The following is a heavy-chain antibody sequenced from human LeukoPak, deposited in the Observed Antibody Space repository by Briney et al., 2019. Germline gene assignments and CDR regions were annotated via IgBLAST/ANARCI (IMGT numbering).Heavy chain of an antibody. CDR2: IIPIFGIA. CDR3: ARRRGGRGSSSFWFDP. D-gene: IGHD6-6*01. Sequence: SVKVSCKASGGTFSSYAISWVRQAPGQGLVWMGRIIPIFGIANYAQKFQGRVTITADKSTSTAYMELSSLRSEDTAVYYCARRRGGRGSSSFWFDPWGQGTLVTVSS. CDR1: GGTFSSYA. V-gene: IGHV1-69*04. J-gene: IGHJ5*02.